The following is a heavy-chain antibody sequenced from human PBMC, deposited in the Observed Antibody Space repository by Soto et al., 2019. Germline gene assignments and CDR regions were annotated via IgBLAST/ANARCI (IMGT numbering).Heavy chain of an antibody. CDR1: GFTFSTFA. J-gene: IGHJ4*02. V-gene: IGHV3-23*01. D-gene: IGHD1-26*01. CDR2: VSVGGVTT. CDR3: AKDRVGATKSLGG. Sequence: EVQLLESGGGLVQPGGSLRLSCATSGFTFSTFAMNWVRQAPGKGLEWVSGVSVGGVTTDYADSVKGRFIISRDNSKNTLYLQMDSLRAGDAAIDYCAKDRVGATKSLGGWGQGTLVTVSS.